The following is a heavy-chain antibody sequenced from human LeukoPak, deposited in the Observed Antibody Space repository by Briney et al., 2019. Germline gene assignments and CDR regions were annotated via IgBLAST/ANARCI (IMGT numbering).Heavy chain of an antibody. J-gene: IGHJ6*03. CDR2: IRYDGSNK. CDR1: GFTFSSYG. V-gene: IGHV3-30*02. CDR3: AKDTQGHYYYYYMDV. Sequence: GGSLRLSCAASGFTFSSYGMHWVRQAPGKGLEWVAFIRYDGSNKYYADSVKGRFTISRDNSKNTLYLQMNSLRAEDTAVYYCAKDTQGHYYYYYMDVWGKGTTVTVSS.